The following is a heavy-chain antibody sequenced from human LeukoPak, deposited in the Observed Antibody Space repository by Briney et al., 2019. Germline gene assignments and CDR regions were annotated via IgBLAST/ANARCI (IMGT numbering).Heavy chain of an antibody. CDR3: ASTGPTVQYFDY. D-gene: IGHD4-11*01. CDR1: GYTFTTFY. CDR2: IRPSDGST. V-gene: IGHV1-46*01. Sequence: GASVKVSCKASGYTFTTFYVHWVRQAPGQGLEWMGMIRPSDGSTRHAEKFQGRVTMTRDTSTSTVYMEVSRLRSEDTAVYYCASTGPTVQYFDYWGQGALVTVSS. J-gene: IGHJ4*02.